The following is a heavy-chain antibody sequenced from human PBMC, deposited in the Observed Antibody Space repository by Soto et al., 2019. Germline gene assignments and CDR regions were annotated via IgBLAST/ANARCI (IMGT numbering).Heavy chain of an antibody. J-gene: IGHJ6*03. CDR3: ARARPVGVPAAMLAARVSMDV. V-gene: IGHV3-11*01. Sequence: GGSLRLSCAASGFTFSDYYMSWIRQAPGKGLEWVSYISSSGSTIYYADSVKGRFTISRDNAKNSLYLQMNSLRAEDTAVYYCARARPVGVPAAMLAARVSMDVWGEGTTVTVSS. CDR2: ISSSGSTI. CDR1: GFTFSDYY. D-gene: IGHD2-2*01.